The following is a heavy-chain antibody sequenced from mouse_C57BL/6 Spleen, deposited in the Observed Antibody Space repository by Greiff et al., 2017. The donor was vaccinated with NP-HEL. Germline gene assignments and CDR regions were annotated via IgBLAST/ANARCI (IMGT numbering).Heavy chain of an antibody. CDR3: ARCLYGSSYNYYAMDY. CDR2: ISYSGST. CDR1: GYSITSDY. J-gene: IGHJ4*01. Sequence: EVQRVESGPGLAKPSQTLSLTCSVTGYSITSDYWNWIRKFPGNKLEYMGYISYSGSTYYNPSLKSRISITRDTSKNQYYLQLNSVTTEDTATYYCARCLYGSSYNYYAMDYWGQGTSVTVSS. V-gene: IGHV3-8*01. D-gene: IGHD1-1*01.